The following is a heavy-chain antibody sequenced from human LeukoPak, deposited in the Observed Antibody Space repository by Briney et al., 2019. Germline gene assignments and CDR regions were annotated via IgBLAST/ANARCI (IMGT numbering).Heavy chain of an antibody. CDR1: GGSFSGYY. CDR3: ARSSYYYVADALDI. Sequence: SETLSLTCAVYGGSFSGYYWSWIRQPPGKGLEWIGYIYYSGSTNYNPSLKSRVTISVDTSKIQFSLKLSSVTAADTAVYYCARSSYYYVADALDIWGQGTMVTVSS. V-gene: IGHV4-59*01. J-gene: IGHJ3*02. CDR2: IYYSGST. D-gene: IGHD3-10*02.